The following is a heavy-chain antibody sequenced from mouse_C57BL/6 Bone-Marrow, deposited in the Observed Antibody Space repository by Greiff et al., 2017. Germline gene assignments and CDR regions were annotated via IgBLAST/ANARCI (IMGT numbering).Heavy chain of an antibody. CDR2: IDPETGGT. Sequence: VQLQQSGAELVRPGASVTLSCKASGYTFTDYEMHWVKQTPVHGLEWIGAIDPETGGTAYNQKFKGKAILTADKSSSTAYMELLSLTSEASAVYYCSITTLVGTGFDYWGQGTTLTVSS. CDR3: SITTLVGTGFDY. V-gene: IGHV1-15*01. J-gene: IGHJ2*01. D-gene: IGHD1-1*01. CDR1: GYTFTDYE.